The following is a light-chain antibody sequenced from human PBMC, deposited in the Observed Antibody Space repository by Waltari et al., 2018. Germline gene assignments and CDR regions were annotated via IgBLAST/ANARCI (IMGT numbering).Light chain of an antibody. CDR2: NTY. Sequence: EIALTQSPGTLSLSPGERATLSCRASQSVARALAWYQHKPGQPPRLLIYNTYTRATGVPDRFSGGGSGTDFSLTISRLEPEDFAVYYCQNYVRLPATFGQGTKVEIK. CDR1: QSVARA. V-gene: IGKV3-20*01. CDR3: QNYVRLPAT. J-gene: IGKJ1*01.